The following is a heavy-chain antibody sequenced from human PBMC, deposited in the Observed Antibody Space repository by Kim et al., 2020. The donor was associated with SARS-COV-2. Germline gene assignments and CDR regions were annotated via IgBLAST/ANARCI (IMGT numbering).Heavy chain of an antibody. CDR2: ISGSGGRT. J-gene: IGHJ5*02. CDR1: GFMFSNYD. V-gene: IGHV3-23*01. D-gene: IGHD5-12*01. CDR3: ARGGGSSWYDN. Sequence: GGSLRLSCAASGFMFSNYDMSWVRQAPGKGLEWVSAISGSGGRTYYADSVKGRFTISRDNSRTTLYMQMNSLRAEDTAVYYCARGGGSSWYDNWGQGALLTVSS.